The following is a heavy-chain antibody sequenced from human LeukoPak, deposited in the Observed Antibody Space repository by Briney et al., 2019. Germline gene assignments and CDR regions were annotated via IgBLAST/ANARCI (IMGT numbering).Heavy chain of an antibody. CDR1: GFTFDDYA. V-gene: IGHV3-9*01. J-gene: IGHJ5*02. CDR3: AKDMGP. D-gene: IGHD3-16*01. Sequence: LPGGSLRLSCAASGFTFDDYAMHWVRQAPGKGLEWVSGISWNSGSIGYADSVKGRFTITRDNAKNSLYLQMNSLRAEDTALYYCAKDMGPWGQGTLVTVSS. CDR2: ISWNSGSI.